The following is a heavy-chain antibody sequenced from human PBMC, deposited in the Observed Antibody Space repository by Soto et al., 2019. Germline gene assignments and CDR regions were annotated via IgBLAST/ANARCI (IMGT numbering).Heavy chain of an antibody. V-gene: IGHV1-3*01. J-gene: IGHJ6*02. CDR3: ARDNYKVEWLRSNYYYGMDV. CDR1: GYTFTSYA. CDR2: INAGNGNT. Sequence: GASVKVSCKASGYTFTSYAMHWVRQAPGQRLEWMGWINAGNGNTKYSQKFQGRVTITRDTSASTAYMELSSLRSEDTAVYYCARDNYKVEWLRSNYYYGMDVWGQGTTVTVSS. D-gene: IGHD5-12*01.